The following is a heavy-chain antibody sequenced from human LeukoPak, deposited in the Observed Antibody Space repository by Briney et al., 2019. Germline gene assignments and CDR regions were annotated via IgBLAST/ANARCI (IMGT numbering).Heavy chain of an antibody. J-gene: IGHJ4*02. CDR2: IYYSGSS. V-gene: IGHV4-59*08. Sequence: PSETLSLTCTVSGGSISTYYWSWVRQPPGKGLEWIGYIYYSGSSTYNPSLKSRVTISVDTSKNQSSLKLSSVTAADTAVYYCARGDPYYYDSSGFDYWGQGTLVTVSS. CDR3: ARGDPYYYDSSGFDY. CDR1: GGSISTYY. D-gene: IGHD3-22*01.